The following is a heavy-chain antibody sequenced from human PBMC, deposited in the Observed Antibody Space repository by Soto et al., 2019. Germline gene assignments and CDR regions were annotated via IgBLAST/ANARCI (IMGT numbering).Heavy chain of an antibody. Sequence: EVQLVESGGGLVQPGGSLRLSCAASGFTFSSYWMHWVRQAPGKGLVWVSRINSDGSSTSYADSVKGRFTISRDNAKNTLYLQMNSLRAEDTAVYYCAREEYYDFWSDMTGGTDVWGQGTTVTVSS. J-gene: IGHJ6*02. CDR1: GFTFSSYW. D-gene: IGHD3-3*01. CDR2: INSDGSST. V-gene: IGHV3-74*01. CDR3: AREEYYDFWSDMTGGTDV.